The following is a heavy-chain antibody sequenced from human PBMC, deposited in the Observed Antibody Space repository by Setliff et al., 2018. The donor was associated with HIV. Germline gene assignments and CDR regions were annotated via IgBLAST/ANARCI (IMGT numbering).Heavy chain of an antibody. D-gene: IGHD3-22*01. J-gene: IGHJ5*02. CDR2: IYPGDSDT. V-gene: IGHV5-51*01. Sequence: GESLKISCQGSGYSFTSYWIAWVRQMPGKGLEWMGIIYPGDSDTRYSPSFQGQVTVSADKSIGTAYLQWNSLKASGTALYFCARAPNSPYYSNVWYADHWGQGTLVTVSS. CDR1: GYSFTSYW. CDR3: ARAPNSPYYSNVWYADH.